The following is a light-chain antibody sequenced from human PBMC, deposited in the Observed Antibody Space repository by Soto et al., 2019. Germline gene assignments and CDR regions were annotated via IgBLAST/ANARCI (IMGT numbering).Light chain of an antibody. CDR1: PSVSSSY. CDR3: QQYGSSSYT. V-gene: IGKV3-20*01. Sequence: EIVLTQSPGPLSLSPGERATLSCRASPSVSSSYLALYQQKPGQAPRLLIYGASSRATGIPDRFSGSGSGTDFTLTISRLEPEDFAVYYCQQYGSSSYTFGQGTKLEIK. CDR2: GAS. J-gene: IGKJ2*01.